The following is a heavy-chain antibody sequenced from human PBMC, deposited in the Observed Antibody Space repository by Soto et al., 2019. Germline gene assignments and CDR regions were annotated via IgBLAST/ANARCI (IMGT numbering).Heavy chain of an antibody. D-gene: IGHD3-10*01. CDR2: INHSGTV. CDR3: ARAGAVLARGSIGGFDY. V-gene: IGHV4-34*01. Sequence: QVHLQQWGAGLLKPSETLSLTCAVNGGPFNGYYWTWIRQSPGKGLQWIGEINHSGTVDYNPSLKSRVTFSIDTSKKQYSLTLTSVTAADAAVYYYARAGAVLARGSIGGFDYWGQGTLVTVSS. J-gene: IGHJ4*02. CDR1: GGPFNGYY.